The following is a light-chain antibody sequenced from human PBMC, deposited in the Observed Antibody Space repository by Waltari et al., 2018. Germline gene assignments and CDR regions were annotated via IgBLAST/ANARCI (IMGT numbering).Light chain of an antibody. J-gene: IGLJ2*01. Sequence: QSALTQPRSVSGSPGQSVTISCTGTSSDVGGYNYVSWYQQHPGKAPKLMIYDVSKRPFGVPVRFSGSKSGNTASLTISGLQAEDEADYYCCSYAGSYTVVFGGGTKLTVL. V-gene: IGLV2-11*01. CDR2: DVS. CDR1: SSDVGGYNY. CDR3: CSYAGSYTVV.